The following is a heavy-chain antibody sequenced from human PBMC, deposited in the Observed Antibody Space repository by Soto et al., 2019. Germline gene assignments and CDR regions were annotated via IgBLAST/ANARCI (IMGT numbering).Heavy chain of an antibody. CDR2: ISYDGSKK. CDR1: GFTFSSNA. CDR3: ATLGGGWLRFQEFDY. V-gene: IGHV3-30-3*01. Sequence: GGSLRLSCAASGFTFSSNAMHWVRQAPGKGLEWVAVISYDGSKKYYADSVKGRFTISRDNSKNTLYLQMRGLRAEDTAVYYCATLGGGWLRFQEFDYWGQGTLVTVSS. J-gene: IGHJ4*02. D-gene: IGHD5-12*01.